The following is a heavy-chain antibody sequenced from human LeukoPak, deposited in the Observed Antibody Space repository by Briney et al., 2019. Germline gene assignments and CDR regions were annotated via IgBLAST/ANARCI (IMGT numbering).Heavy chain of an antibody. V-gene: IGHV3-21*01. CDR3: ARDLPVLRFLEWFPEAPDAFDI. Sequence: TGGSLRLSCAASGFTFSSYSMNWVRQAPGKGLEWVSSISSSSSYIYYADSVKGRFTISRDNAKNSLYLQMNSLRAEDTAVYYCARDLPVLRFLEWFPEAPDAFDIWGQGTMVTVSS. J-gene: IGHJ3*02. D-gene: IGHD3-3*01. CDR2: ISSSSSYI. CDR1: GFTFSSYS.